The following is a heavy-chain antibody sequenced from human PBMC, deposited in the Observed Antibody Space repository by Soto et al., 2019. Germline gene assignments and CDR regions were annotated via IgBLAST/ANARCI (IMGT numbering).Heavy chain of an antibody. J-gene: IGHJ6*01. CDR1: GFTFSSYS. Sequence: PGGSLRLSCAASGFTFSSYSMNLVRQAPGKGLEWVSSISISSSYIYYADSVKGRFTISRDNAKNSLYLQMNSLRAEDTALYYCARDSSRGITHSPPYGMEVWGQGTKVTASS. V-gene: IGHV3-21*01. CDR3: ARDSSRGITHSPPYGMEV. CDR2: ISISSSYI. D-gene: IGHD1-26*01.